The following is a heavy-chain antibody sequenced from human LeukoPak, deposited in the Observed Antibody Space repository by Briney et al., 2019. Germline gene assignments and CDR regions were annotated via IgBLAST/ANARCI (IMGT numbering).Heavy chain of an antibody. D-gene: IGHD4-17*01. CDR2: ISSSSSYI. J-gene: IGHJ4*02. CDR1: EFTFSSYT. CDR3: ARMNFYGDYCDY. Sequence: PGGSLRLSCAASEFTFSSYTMKWVRQAPGKGLEWVSSISSSSSYIYYADSVKGRFTISSDNAKNSLYLQMNSLRAEDTAVYYCARMNFYGDYCDYWGQGTLVTVSS. V-gene: IGHV3-21*01.